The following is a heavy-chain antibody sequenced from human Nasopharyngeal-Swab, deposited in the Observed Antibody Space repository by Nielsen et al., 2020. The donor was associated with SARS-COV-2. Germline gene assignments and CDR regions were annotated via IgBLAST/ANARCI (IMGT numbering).Heavy chain of an antibody. CDR2: IVGSGDISGSGGNT. Sequence: GESLKISCVASGYSFRTYGMSWVRQAPGKGLEWVAAIVGSGDISGSGGNTYYADSVKGRFTVSRDNSKSTLFLEMDSLRAEDTAVYYCARGSSVHAFDVWGQGTEVTVSS. V-gene: IGHV3-23*01. J-gene: IGHJ3*01. D-gene: IGHD3-10*01. CDR3: ARGSSVHAFDV. CDR1: GYSFRTYG.